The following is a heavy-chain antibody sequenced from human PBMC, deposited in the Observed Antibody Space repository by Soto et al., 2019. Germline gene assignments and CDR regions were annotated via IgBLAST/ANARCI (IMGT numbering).Heavy chain of an antibody. V-gene: IGHV3-23*01. Sequence: GGSLRLSCAASGFTFSSCAMGWVRQAPGKGLEWVSGISGNGGSTYYADSVKGRFTISRDTSKNTLYLQMDSLGAEDTAIYYCAKVVRDGNEYYDFCGQGPLVTVSS. J-gene: IGHJ4*02. CDR2: ISGNGGST. CDR1: GFTFSSCA. D-gene: IGHD3-22*01. CDR3: AKVVRDGNEYYDF.